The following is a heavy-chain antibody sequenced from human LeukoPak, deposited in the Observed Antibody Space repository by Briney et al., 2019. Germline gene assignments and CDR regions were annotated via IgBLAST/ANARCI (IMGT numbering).Heavy chain of an antibody. Sequence: SETLSLTCAVYGGSFSGYYWSWIRQPPGKGLEWIGEINHSGSTNYNPSLKSRVTISVDTSKNQFSLKLSSVTAADTAVYYCAREGEGYCSSTSCLTFDYWGQGTLVTVSS. D-gene: IGHD2-2*01. J-gene: IGHJ4*02. V-gene: IGHV4-34*01. CDR3: AREGEGYCSSTSCLTFDY. CDR1: GGSFSGYY. CDR2: INHSGST.